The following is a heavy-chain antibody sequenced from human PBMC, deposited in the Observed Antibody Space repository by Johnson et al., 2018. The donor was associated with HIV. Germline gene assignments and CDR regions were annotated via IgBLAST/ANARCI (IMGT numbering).Heavy chain of an antibody. CDR1: GFTFSSYA. CDR3: ARGGPYYYDSSGYGAFDI. V-gene: IGHV3-23*04. CDR2: IGGSGGST. J-gene: IGHJ3*02. D-gene: IGHD3-22*01. Sequence: VQLVESGGGLVQPGGFLRLSCAASGFTFSSYAMTWVRQAPGKGLEWVSGIGGSGGSTYYSDSVKGRFTISRDNSENTLNLQMSSLGAEDTAVYFCARGGPYYYDSSGYGAFDIWGQGTMVTVSS.